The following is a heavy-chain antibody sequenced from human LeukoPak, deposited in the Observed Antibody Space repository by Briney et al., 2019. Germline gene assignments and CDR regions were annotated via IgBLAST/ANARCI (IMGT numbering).Heavy chain of an antibody. CDR1: GFTFDDYG. Sequence: PGGSLRLSCATSGFTFDDYGMTWVRQAPGKGLEWVSGINWNGGSTGYAHSVKGRFTISRDNAKNPPYLQMNSLRAEDTAVYYCARRTGYSYGHPDYWGQGTLVTVSS. CDR2: INWNGGST. CDR3: ARRTGYSYGHPDY. D-gene: IGHD5-18*01. J-gene: IGHJ4*02. V-gene: IGHV3-20*04.